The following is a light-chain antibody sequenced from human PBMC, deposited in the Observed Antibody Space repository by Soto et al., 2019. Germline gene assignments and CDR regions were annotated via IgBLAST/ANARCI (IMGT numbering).Light chain of an antibody. V-gene: IGKV1-39*01. J-gene: IGKJ5*01. CDR2: GAS. CDR1: QDISKH. Sequence: DIQMTQSPSSLSASVGDRVTITCQASQDISKHLNWYQQKPGKAPKFLIYGASTLQSGVPSRFTGSGSGTDFTLTVNSLQPEDFATYYCQQSYSSLTTFGQGTRLEIK. CDR3: QQSYSSLTT.